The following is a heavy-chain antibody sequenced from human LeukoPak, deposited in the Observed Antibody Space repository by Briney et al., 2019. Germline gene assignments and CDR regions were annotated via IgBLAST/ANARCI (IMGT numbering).Heavy chain of an antibody. Sequence: ASVKVSCKASGYTFTSYATNWVRQAPGQGLEWMGWINTNTGNPTYAQGFTGRFVFSLDTSVSTAYLQISSLKAEDTAVYYCARDGIMVRGEYRFDYWGQGTLVTVSS. CDR2: INTNTGNP. CDR3: ARDGIMVRGEYRFDY. J-gene: IGHJ4*02. V-gene: IGHV7-4-1*02. CDR1: GYTFTSYA. D-gene: IGHD3-10*01.